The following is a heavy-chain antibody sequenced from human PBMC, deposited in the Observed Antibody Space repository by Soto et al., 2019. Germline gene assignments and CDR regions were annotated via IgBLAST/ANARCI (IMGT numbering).Heavy chain of an antibody. V-gene: IGHV3-15*01. CDR3: TADVPTQGVGEFDY. CDR1: GFTFSNAW. CDR2: IKSRIDGETR. Sequence: EVQLVESGGGLVKPGGSLRLSCVGSGFTFSNAWMTWVRQAPGKGLEWVGRIKSRIDGETREYAAPVKDRFTISRYDSKNTVYLQVTGLKTEDTAIYYCTADVPTQGVGEFDYWGQGTLIAVSS. J-gene: IGHJ4*02. D-gene: IGHD3-10*01.